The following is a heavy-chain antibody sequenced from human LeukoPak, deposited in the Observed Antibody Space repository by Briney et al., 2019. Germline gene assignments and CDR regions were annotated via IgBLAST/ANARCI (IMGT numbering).Heavy chain of an antibody. CDR2: ISYDGSNK. CDR3: ARIRVGSSGWSYFDY. D-gene: IGHD6-19*01. Sequence: AGGSLRLSCAASGFTFSSYAMHWVRQAPGKGLEWVAVISYDGSNKYYADSVKGRFTISRDNSKNTLYLQMNSLRAEDTAVYYCARIRVGSSGWSYFDYWGQGTLVTVSS. J-gene: IGHJ4*02. CDR1: GFTFSSYA. V-gene: IGHV3-30-3*01.